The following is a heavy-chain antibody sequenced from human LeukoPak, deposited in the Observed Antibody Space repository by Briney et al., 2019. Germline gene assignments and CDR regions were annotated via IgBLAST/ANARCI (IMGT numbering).Heavy chain of an antibody. D-gene: IGHD2-21*01. Sequence: GGSLRLSCAASGFTFSSYAMSWVRRAPGKGLEWVSAISGSGGSTYYADSVKGRFTISRDNAKNTLYLQMNSLRAEDTAVYYCAKDCVQVQVAEYFHHWGQGTLVTVSS. CDR3: AKDCVQVQVAEYFHH. CDR1: GFTFSSYA. J-gene: IGHJ1*01. CDR2: ISGSGGST. V-gene: IGHV3-23*01.